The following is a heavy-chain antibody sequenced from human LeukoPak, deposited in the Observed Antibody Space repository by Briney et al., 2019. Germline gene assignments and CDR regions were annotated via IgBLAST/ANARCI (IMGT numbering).Heavy chain of an antibody. V-gene: IGHV3-74*01. J-gene: IGHJ4*02. CDR3: ATKQWLAPPPDS. D-gene: IGHD6-19*01. CDR1: VLTLLKHL. Sequence: PGGSLPHSRLGSVLTLLKHLWLSVRQAPGKGLESVSRINTDGTVTTYADSVKGRFTVSRDNADNTMFLQMNSVRDEDTAVYYCATKQWLAPPPDSWGQGTPVTVSS. CDR2: INTDGTVT.